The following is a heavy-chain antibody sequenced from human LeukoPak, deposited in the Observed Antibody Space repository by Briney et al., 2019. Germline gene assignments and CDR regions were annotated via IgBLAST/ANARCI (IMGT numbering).Heavy chain of an antibody. V-gene: IGHV1-2*06. D-gene: IGHD3-10*01. CDR2: INPDSGDT. CDR1: GYTFTAYF. J-gene: IGHJ4*02. CDR3: ARNDNNYYGSGAYPPDY. Sequence: EASVKVSCKASGYTFTAYFMHWVRQAPGQGLEWMGRINPDSGDTHYAQKFEGRVTMTRDPFTSTAYMELNRLTSDDTAVYYCARNDNNYYGSGAYPPDYWGQGTLVTVS.